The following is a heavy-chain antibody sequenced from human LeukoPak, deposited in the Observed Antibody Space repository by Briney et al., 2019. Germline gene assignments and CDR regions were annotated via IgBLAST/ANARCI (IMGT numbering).Heavy chain of an antibody. CDR1: GFTFSTYW. CDR2: INSDDSST. CDR3: ARGRDGYNWIDY. J-gene: IGHJ4*02. Sequence: GGSLSLSCAASGFTFSTYWMHWVRQAPGKGLVWVSRINSDDSSTSYADSVKGRFTISRDTAKNTLYLQMNSLRAEDTAVYYCARGRDGYNWIDYWGQGTLVTVSS. D-gene: IGHD5-24*01. V-gene: IGHV3-74*01.